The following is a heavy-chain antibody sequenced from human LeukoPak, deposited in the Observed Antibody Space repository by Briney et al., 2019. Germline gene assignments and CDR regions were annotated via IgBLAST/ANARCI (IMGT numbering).Heavy chain of an antibody. CDR2: IRGSGSNT. CDR3: ARAPTVLVGYCSSSSCQADY. CDR1: GFTFSSYG. D-gene: IGHD2-2*01. J-gene: IGHJ4*02. V-gene: IGHV3-23*01. Sequence: PGGSLRLSCAASGFTFSSYGMSWVRQAPGKGLEWVSGIRGSGSNTDYVGSVKGRFSISRDNSKNTLYLQMNSLRAEDTAVYYCARAPTVLVGYCSSSSCQADYWGQGTLVTVSS.